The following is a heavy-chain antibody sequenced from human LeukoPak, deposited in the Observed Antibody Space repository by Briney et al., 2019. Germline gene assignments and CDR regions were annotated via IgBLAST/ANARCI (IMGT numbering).Heavy chain of an antibody. CDR3: ARDLFDDSSGYYSLDY. D-gene: IGHD3-22*01. Sequence: SETLSLTCAVYGGSFSGYYWSWIRQPPGKGLEWIGSIYYSGSTYYNPSLKSRVTISVDTSKNQFSLKLSSVTAADTAVYYCARDLFDDSSGYYSLDYWGQGTLVTVSS. V-gene: IGHV4-34*01. CDR1: GGSFSGYY. CDR2: IYYSGST. J-gene: IGHJ4*02.